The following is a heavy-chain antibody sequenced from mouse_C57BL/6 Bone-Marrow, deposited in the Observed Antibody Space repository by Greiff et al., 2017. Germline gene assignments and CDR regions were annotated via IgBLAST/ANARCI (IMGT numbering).Heavy chain of an antibody. Sequence: QVQLQQPGAELVKPGASVKLSCKASGYTFTSYWMHWVKQRPGHGLEWIGMIHPSTGTPNYTEKFKSKATLTVDKSSSTSSMQLSSLKSEDSAVYYCANYAVDYWGQGTTVTVSS. CDR2: IHPSTGTP. V-gene: IGHV1-64*01. J-gene: IGHJ2*01. D-gene: IGHD1-1*01. CDR1: GYTFTSYW. CDR3: ANYAVDY.